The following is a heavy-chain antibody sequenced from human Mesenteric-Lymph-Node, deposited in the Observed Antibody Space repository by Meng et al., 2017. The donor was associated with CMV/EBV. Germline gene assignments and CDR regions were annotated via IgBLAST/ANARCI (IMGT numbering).Heavy chain of an antibody. J-gene: IGHJ5*02. CDR3: ARHGTYFYDNSGYSNWFDP. Sequence: SGRFYGGWIRPPPGMGLEWIGSISYGGSTYYNPSLTSRVTVSVDTSKNQFSLNLNSVTAADTAVYYCARHGTYFYDNSGYSNWFDPWGQGTLVTVSS. CDR2: ISYGGST. V-gene: IGHV4-39*01. CDR1: SGRFY. D-gene: IGHD3-22*01.